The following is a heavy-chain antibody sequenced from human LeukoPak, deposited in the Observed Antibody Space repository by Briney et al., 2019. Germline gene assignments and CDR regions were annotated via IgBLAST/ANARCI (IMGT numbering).Heavy chain of an antibody. CDR1: GFTLTSNP. CDR2: IGGSGGST. D-gene: IGHD3-10*01. Sequence: PGGSLRLSCAASGFTLTSNPIGWVRQAPGRGLGWVSPIGGSGGSTYYADSVKGRFTISRDNSKNTLYLQMNSLRAEDTAVYYCAKDRILWFGELFYFDYWGQGTLVTVSS. V-gene: IGHV3-23*01. J-gene: IGHJ4*02. CDR3: AKDRILWFGELFYFDY.